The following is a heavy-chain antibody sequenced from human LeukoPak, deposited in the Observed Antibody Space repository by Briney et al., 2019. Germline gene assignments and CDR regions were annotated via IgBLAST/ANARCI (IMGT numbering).Heavy chain of an antibody. D-gene: IGHD2-2*01. Sequence: SVKVSCKASGGTFSSYTISWVRQAPGQGLEWMGRIIPILGIANYAQKFQGRVTITADKSTSTAYMELSSLRSEDTAVYYCARDLWDVVVVPAAEIWGQGTMVTVSS. V-gene: IGHV1-69*04. CDR3: ARDLWDVVVVPAAEI. J-gene: IGHJ3*02. CDR2: IIPILGIA. CDR1: GGTFSSYT.